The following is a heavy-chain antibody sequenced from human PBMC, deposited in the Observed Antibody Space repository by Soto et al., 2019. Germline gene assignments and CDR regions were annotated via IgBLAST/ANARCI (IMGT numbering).Heavy chain of an antibody. D-gene: IGHD2-2*01. V-gene: IGHV1-2*02. CDR1: GYTFTGYY. CDR2: INPNSGGT. J-gene: IGHJ5*02. CDR3: ARDGAYCSSTSCLNWFDP. Sequence: ASVKVSCKASGYTFTGYYMHWVRQAPGQGLEWMGWINPNSGGTNYAQKFQGRVTMTRDTSISTAYMELSRLRSDDTAVYYCARDGAYCSSTSCLNWFDPWGQGTLVTVPQ.